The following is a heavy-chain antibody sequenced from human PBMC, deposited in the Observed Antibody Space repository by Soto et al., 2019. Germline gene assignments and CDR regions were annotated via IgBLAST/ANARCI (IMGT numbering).Heavy chain of an antibody. CDR1: GFTFSSYS. D-gene: IGHD6-13*01. CDR3: AREGRERSSWYPLLY. Sequence: EVQLVESGGGLVKPGGSLRLSCAASGFTFSSYSMNWVRQAPGKGLEWVSSISSSSSYIYYADSVKGRFTISRDNAKNSLYLQMNSLRAEDTAVYYCAREGRERSSWYPLLYWGQGTLVTVSS. V-gene: IGHV3-21*01. J-gene: IGHJ4*02. CDR2: ISSSSSYI.